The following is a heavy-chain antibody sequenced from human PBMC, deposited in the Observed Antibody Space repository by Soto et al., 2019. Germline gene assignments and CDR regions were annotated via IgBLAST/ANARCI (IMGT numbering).Heavy chain of an antibody. Sequence: LRLSCAASGFTFSSYGMHWVRQAPGKGLEWVAVISYDGSNKYYADSVKGRFTISRDNSKNTLYLQMNSLRAEDTAVYYCAKLGSYYDFWSGYLDYYYGMDVWGQGTTVTVSS. CDR3: AKLGSYYDFWSGYLDYYYGMDV. CDR1: GFTFSSYG. CDR2: ISYDGSNK. D-gene: IGHD3-3*01. V-gene: IGHV3-30*18. J-gene: IGHJ6*02.